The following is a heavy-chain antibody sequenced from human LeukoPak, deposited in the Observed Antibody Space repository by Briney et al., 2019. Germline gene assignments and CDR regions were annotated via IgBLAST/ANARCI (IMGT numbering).Heavy chain of an antibody. Sequence: PKASVKVSCKASGYTFTGYYMHWVRQAPGQGLEWMGRINPNSGGTNYAQKFQGRVTMTRDTSINTAYMELSRLRSDDTAVYYCVRGGAYDYVWGSYRYFDHWGQGTLVTVSS. D-gene: IGHD3-16*02. V-gene: IGHV1-2*06. CDR1: GYTFTGYY. CDR2: INPNSGGT. J-gene: IGHJ4*02. CDR3: VRGGAYDYVWGSYRYFDH.